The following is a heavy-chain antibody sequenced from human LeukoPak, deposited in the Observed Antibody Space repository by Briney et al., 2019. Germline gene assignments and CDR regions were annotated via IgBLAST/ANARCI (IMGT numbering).Heavy chain of an antibody. CDR3: AREIPLAGTFYFDN. Sequence: PGGSLRPSCAASGFTVSSNHMSWVRQAPGKGLEWVSVIYSGGTTYYADSVKGRFIISRDGSGNTLYLQMNSLRVEDTAVYFCAREIPLAGTFYFDNWGQGTLVTVSS. D-gene: IGHD6-19*01. J-gene: IGHJ4*02. CDR1: GFTVSSNH. V-gene: IGHV3-53*01. CDR2: IYSGGTT.